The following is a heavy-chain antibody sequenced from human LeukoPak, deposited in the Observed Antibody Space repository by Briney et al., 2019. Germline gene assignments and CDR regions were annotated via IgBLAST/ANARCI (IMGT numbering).Heavy chain of an antibody. CDR2: INPSGGGT. J-gene: IGHJ3*02. CDR1: GYTFTSYF. V-gene: IGHV1-46*01. D-gene: IGHD2-2*01. CDR3: ARDPPNCSSTSCYGSGAFDI. Sequence: ASVKVSCKASGYTFTSYFMHWVRQAPGQGLEWIGIINPSGGGTSYAQKFQGRVTMTRDTSTSTVYMELSSLRSEDTAVYYCARDPPNCSSTSCYGSGAFDIWGQGTMVTVSS.